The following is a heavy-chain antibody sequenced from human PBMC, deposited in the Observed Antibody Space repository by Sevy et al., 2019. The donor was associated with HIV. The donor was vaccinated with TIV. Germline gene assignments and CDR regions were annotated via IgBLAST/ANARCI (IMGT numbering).Heavy chain of an antibody. CDR3: ARVYLPITAAAGYYFDY. CDR1: GGSFSGYY. V-gene: IGHV4-34*01. CDR2: INHSGST. J-gene: IGHJ4*02. Sequence: SETLSLTCAVYGGSFSGYYWSWIRQPPGKGLEWIGEINHSGSTNYNPSLKSRVTISVDTSENQFSLKLSSVTAADTAVYYCARVYLPITAAAGYYFDYWGQGTLVTVS. D-gene: IGHD6-13*01.